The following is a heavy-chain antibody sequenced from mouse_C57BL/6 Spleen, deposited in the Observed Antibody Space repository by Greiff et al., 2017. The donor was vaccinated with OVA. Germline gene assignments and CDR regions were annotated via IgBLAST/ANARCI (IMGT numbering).Heavy chain of an antibody. V-gene: IGHV1-22*01. D-gene: IGHD2-12*01. CDR1: VYTFTDYN. CDR2: INPNNGGT. J-gene: IGHJ2*01. CDR3: ARRYYRGYFDY. Sequence: EVQLQQSGPELVKPGASVKMSCKASVYTFTDYNMHWVKQSHGKSLEWIGYINPNNGGTSYNQKFKGKATLTVNKSSNTAYMELRSLTSEDSAVYYCARRYYRGYFDYWGQGTTLTVSS.